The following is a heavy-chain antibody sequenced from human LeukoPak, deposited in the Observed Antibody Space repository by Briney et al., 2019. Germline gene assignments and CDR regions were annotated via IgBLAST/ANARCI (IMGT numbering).Heavy chain of an antibody. CDR3: ARGRSRGMATITAYYYYYYGMDV. CDR1: GGTFSSYA. J-gene: IGHJ6*02. CDR2: IIPIFGIA. Sequence: SVRVSCKASGGTFSSYAISWVRQAPGQGREWIGRIIPIFGIANYAQKFQGRVTITADKSTSTAYMELSSLRSEDTAVYYCARGRSRGMATITAYYYYYYGMDVWGQGTTVTVSS. D-gene: IGHD5-24*01. V-gene: IGHV1-69*04.